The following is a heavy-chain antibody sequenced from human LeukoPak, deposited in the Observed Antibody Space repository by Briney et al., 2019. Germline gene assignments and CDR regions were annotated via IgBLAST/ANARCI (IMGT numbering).Heavy chain of an antibody. CDR1: GFTFSASA. Sequence: GGSLRLSCAASGFTFSASAIHWVRQASGKGLEWIGRIRSKANNYATAYGVPVNGRFTLSRDDSESTAYLQMHSLKVEDTAVYYCTTTRPVAGIAFWGRGALVTVSS. D-gene: IGHD6-19*01. CDR3: TTTRPVAGIAF. CDR2: IRSKANNYAT. J-gene: IGHJ4*02. V-gene: IGHV3-73*01.